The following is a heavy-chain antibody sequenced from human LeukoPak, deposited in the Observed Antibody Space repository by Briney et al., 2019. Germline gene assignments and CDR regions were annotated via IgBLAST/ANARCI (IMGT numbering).Heavy chain of an antibody. Sequence: ASVKVSCKASGYTFTGYYMHWVRQAPGQGLEWMGWINPNSGGTNYAQKFQGRVTMTRDTSISTAYMELSRLRSDGTAVYYCARDLWYYDSSGYYYEVEYFQHWGQGTLVTVSS. CDR3: ARDLWYYDSSGYYYEVEYFQH. V-gene: IGHV1-2*02. D-gene: IGHD3-22*01. J-gene: IGHJ1*01. CDR2: INPNSGGT. CDR1: GYTFTGYY.